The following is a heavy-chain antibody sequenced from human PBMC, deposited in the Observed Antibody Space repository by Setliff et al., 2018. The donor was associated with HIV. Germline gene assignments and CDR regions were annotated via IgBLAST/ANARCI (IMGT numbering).Heavy chain of an antibody. V-gene: IGHV1-18*01. CDR1: GYTFTSYG. CDR3: AREAGSWNPWDF. D-gene: IGHD3-10*01. CDR2: ISAYNGNT. Sequence: ASVKVSCKASGYTFTSYGISWVRQAPGQGLEWMGWISAYNGNTNYAQKLQGRVTMTTDTSTGTAYMQLSSLTYEDTAMYYCAREAGSWNPWDFWGQGSLVTVSS. J-gene: IGHJ4*02.